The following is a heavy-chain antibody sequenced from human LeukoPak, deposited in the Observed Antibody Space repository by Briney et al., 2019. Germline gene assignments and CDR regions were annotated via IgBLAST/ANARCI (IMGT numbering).Heavy chain of an antibody. D-gene: IGHD5-12*01. CDR3: ARERGYSGYDVTYYYMDV. CDR1: GGSISSGSYY. V-gene: IGHV4-61*02. Sequence: PSETLSLTCTVSGGSISSGSYYWSWIRQPAGKGLEWIGRIYTGGSTNYNPSLKSRVTISVDTSKNQFSLKLSSVAAADTAVYYCARERGYSGYDVTYYYMDVWGKGTTVTISS. J-gene: IGHJ6*03. CDR2: IYTGGST.